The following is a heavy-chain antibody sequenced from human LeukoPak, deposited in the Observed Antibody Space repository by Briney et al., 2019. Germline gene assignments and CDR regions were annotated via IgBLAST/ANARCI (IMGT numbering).Heavy chain of an antibody. Sequence: GGSLRLSCADSGFTVSSNYMNWVRQAPGKGLEWVSVIYSGGSTYYADSVKGRFTISRDNSKNTLYLQMNSLSAEDTAVYYCARERITMVRGILDDAFDIWGQGTMVTVSS. CDR2: IYSGGST. D-gene: IGHD3-10*01. CDR1: GFTVSSNY. V-gene: IGHV3-53*01. CDR3: ARERITMVRGILDDAFDI. J-gene: IGHJ3*02.